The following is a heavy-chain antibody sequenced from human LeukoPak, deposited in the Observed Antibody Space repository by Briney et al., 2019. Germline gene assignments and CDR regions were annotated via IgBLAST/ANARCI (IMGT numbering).Heavy chain of an antibody. CDR3: ARGSRGYSYGYDY. CDR1: GGSISSYY. D-gene: IGHD5-18*01. CDR2: IYYSGST. Sequence: PSETLSLTCTVSGGSISSYYWSWIRQPPGKGLGWIGYIYYSGSTNYNPSLKSRVTISVDTSKNQFSLKLSSVTAADTAVYYCARGSRGYSYGYDYWGQGTLVTVSS. J-gene: IGHJ4*02. V-gene: IGHV4-59*01.